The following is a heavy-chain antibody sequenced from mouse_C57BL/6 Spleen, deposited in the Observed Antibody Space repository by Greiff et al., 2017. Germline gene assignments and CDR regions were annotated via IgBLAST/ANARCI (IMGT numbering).Heavy chain of an antibody. Sequence: QVQLQQPGAELVRPGSSVKLSCKASGYTFTSYWMHWVKQRPIQGLEWIGNIDPSGSETHYNQKFKDKATLTVDKSSSTAYMHLSSLTSADSAVYSCARLDITTVVATDWYFDVWGTGTTVTVSS. V-gene: IGHV1-52*01. CDR2: IDPSGSET. CDR1: GYTFTSYW. J-gene: IGHJ1*03. D-gene: IGHD1-1*01. CDR3: ARLDITTVVATDWYFDV.